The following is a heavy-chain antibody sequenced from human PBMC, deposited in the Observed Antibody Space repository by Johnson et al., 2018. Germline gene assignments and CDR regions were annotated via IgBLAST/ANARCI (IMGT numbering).Heavy chain of an antibody. CDR1: GFTFSSYG. CDR2: IWYDGTTK. Sequence: QVQLVESGGGVVQPGRSLRLSCAASGFTFSSYGMHWVRQAPGKGLEWVAVIWYDGTTKYYADSVKGRFTISRDNSKNTLYLQMNSLRAEDTAVYYCAKDNVKSRGWYPYYYYYMDVWGKGTTVTVSS. CDR3: AKDNVKSRGWYPYYYYYMDV. D-gene: IGHD6-19*01. V-gene: IGHV3-33*06. J-gene: IGHJ6*03.